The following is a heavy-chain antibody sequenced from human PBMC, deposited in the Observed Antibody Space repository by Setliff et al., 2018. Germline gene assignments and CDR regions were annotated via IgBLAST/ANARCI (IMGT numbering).Heavy chain of an antibody. V-gene: IGHV2-70*04. CDR2: VDWDDDK. J-gene: IGHJ4*02. CDR3: ARSNGVAGIFDY. D-gene: IGHD6-19*01. CDR1: GFSLNTTGIR. Sequence: GSGPTLVHPTQTLTLTCTFSGFSLNTTGIRVNWIRQPPGKALEWIARVDWDDDKFYSPPLRTRLAISKDTSENQVVLTMTNMDPADTATYYCARSNGVAGIFDYWGQGTLVTVSS.